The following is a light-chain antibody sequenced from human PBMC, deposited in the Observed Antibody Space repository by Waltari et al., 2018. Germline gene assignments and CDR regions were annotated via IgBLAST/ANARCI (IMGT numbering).Light chain of an antibody. CDR1: QGISNS. V-gene: IGKV1-NL1*01. Sequence: DIQMTQSPSSLSASVGDRVTITCRASQGISNSLAWYQQKPGKAPKLLLYAASRLESGVPSRFSGSGSGTDYTLTISSLQPEDFATYYCQQYYSTIGWTFGQGTKVEIK. J-gene: IGKJ1*01. CDR3: QQYYSTIGWT. CDR2: AAS.